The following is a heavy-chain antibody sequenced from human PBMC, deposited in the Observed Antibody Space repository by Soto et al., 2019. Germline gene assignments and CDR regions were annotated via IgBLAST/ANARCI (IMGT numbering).Heavy chain of an antibody. CDR3: ARDPDYGDYQNNSEFDY. Sequence: QVQLVQSGAEVKKPGSSVKVSCKASGGTFSSCVISWVRQAPGQGLEWMGRIIPIFGTANYAQKFQGRVTIIADKSTSTAYMELSSLRSEDTAVYYCARDPDYGDYQNNSEFDYWGQGTLVTVSS. CDR1: GGTFSSCV. D-gene: IGHD4-17*01. CDR2: IIPIFGTA. V-gene: IGHV1-69*06. J-gene: IGHJ4*02.